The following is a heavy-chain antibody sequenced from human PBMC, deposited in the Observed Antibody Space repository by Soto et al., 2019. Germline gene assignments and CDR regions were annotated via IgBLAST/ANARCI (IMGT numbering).Heavy chain of an antibody. Sequence: EVQLLDSGGTLVQPGGSLRLSCAASGFTFSSYAMSWVRQAPGEGLECVSAITGSGGSTFYADSVKGRFTISRDNSKNTLYLQMNSLRAEDTAVYFCAKTAQFESWGQGTLVTVSS. J-gene: IGHJ4*02. CDR3: AKTAQFES. CDR1: GFTFSSYA. CDR2: ITGSGGST. V-gene: IGHV3-23*01.